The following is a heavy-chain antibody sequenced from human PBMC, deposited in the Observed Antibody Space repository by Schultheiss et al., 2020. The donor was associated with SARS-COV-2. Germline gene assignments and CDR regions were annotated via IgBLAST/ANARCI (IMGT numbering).Heavy chain of an antibody. J-gene: IGHJ3*02. V-gene: IGHV3-30*03. D-gene: IGHD6-6*01. CDR2: ISYDGSNK. Sequence: GESLKISCAASGFTFSSYGMHWVRQAPGKGLEWVAVISYDGSNKYYADSVKGRFTISRDNSKNTLYLQMNSLRAEDTAVYYCARDFSSSGAFDIWGQGTMVTVSS. CDR3: ARDFSSSGAFDI. CDR1: GFTFSSYG.